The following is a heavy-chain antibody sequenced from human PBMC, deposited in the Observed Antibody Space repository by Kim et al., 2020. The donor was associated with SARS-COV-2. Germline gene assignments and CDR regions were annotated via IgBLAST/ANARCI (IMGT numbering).Heavy chain of an antibody. CDR2: SYI. V-gene: IGHV3-21*01. J-gene: IGHJ4*02. Sequence: SYIYYADSVKGRFTISRDNAKNSLYLQMNSLRAEDTAVYYCARDEVLEMYWGQGTLVTVSS. D-gene: IGHD1-1*01. CDR3: ARDEVLEMY.